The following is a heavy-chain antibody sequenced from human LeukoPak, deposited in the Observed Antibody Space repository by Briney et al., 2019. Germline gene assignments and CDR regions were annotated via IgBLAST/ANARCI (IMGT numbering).Heavy chain of an antibody. V-gene: IGHV3-48*03. CDR2: ISSSGSTI. CDR1: GFTFSSYE. D-gene: IGHD6-19*01. Sequence: GGSLRLSCAGSGFTFSSYEMNWVRQAPGKGLEWVSHISSSGSTIYYADSVKGRFTISRDNAKNSLYLQMNSLRAEDTAVYYCARDHIAVAVPFDYWGQGTLVTVSS. CDR3: ARDHIAVAVPFDY. J-gene: IGHJ4*02.